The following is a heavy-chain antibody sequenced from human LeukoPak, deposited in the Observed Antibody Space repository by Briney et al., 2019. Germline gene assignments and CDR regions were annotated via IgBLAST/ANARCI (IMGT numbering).Heavy chain of an antibody. V-gene: IGHV3-53*01. J-gene: IGHJ4*02. CDR3: ARDCAPVGGGLVY. Sequence: GGSLRLSCAASGLSVSSNYIPWVRQAPGKGLEWVSVIYTGGITYYADSVQGRFIISRDNSKNTVYLQMNSLRVEDTDRYYYARDCAPVGGGLVYCGQGTQVTVSP. D-gene: IGHD2-2*01. CDR2: IYTGGIT. CDR1: GLSVSSNY.